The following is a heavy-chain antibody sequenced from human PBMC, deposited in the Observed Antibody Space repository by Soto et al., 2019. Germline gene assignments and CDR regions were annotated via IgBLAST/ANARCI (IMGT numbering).Heavy chain of an antibody. CDR3: ARHTYTVTPSGYFDY. J-gene: IGHJ4*02. Sequence: GGSLRLSCAASGFTFSSYAMHWVRQAPGKGLEWVAVISYDGSNKYYADSVKGRFTISRDNSKNTLYLQMNSLRAEDTAVYYCARHTYTVTPSGYFDYWGQGTLVTVSS. V-gene: IGHV3-30-3*01. D-gene: IGHD4-4*01. CDR1: GFTFSSYA. CDR2: ISYDGSNK.